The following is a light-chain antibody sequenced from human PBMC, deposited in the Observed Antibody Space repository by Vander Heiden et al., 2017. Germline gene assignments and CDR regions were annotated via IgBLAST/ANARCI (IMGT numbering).Light chain of an antibody. V-gene: IGKV3-11*01. CDR3: QQHSSWQGLS. CDR1: QSVSSY. J-gene: IGKJ4*02. CDR2: GAS. Sequence: EIVLTQSPATLSLSPGERATLSCRASQSVSSYLAWYQQKPGQAPRLLIYGASNRATCIPASFSGSGSGTSFTLTICSLEPEDLAVYYCQQHSSWQGLSFGGGTKVEIK.